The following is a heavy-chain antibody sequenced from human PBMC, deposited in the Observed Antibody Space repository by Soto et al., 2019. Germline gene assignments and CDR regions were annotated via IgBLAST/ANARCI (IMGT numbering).Heavy chain of an antibody. J-gene: IGHJ4*02. CDR2: IKSKTDGGTT. V-gene: IGHV3-15*07. Sequence: GGSLRLSCAASGFIFSNAWMNWVRQAPGKGLEWVGRIKSKTDGGTTDYAANSVKGRFTISRDNSKNTLNLQMGSLRVEDMAVYYCARARYSSDWLPFDYWGQGTLVTVSS. D-gene: IGHD6-19*01. CDR3: ARARYSSDWLPFDY. CDR1: GFIFSNAW.